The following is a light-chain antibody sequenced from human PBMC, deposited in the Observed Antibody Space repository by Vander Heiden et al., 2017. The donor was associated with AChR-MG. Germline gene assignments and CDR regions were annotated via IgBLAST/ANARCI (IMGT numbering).Light chain of an antibody. V-gene: IGKV1-39*01. J-gene: IGKJ5*01. Sequence: DIQMTQSPSSLSASVGDRVCITCRASQSISSYLNWYQQKPGKAPKLLIYAASSLQSGVPSRFSGSGSGTDFTLTISRLQPEDFATYYCQQRDSTPLTFGQRTRLEIK. CDR1: QSISSY. CDR2: AAS. CDR3: QQRDSTPLT.